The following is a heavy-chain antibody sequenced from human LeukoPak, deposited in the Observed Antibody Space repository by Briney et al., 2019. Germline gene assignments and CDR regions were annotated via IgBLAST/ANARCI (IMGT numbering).Heavy chain of an antibody. CDR3: ARGDGSGRDYYFDY. D-gene: IGHD3-10*01. V-gene: IGHV4-31*03. Sequence: PSETLSLTCTVSGGSINSGGYYWSWIRQHPGKGLEWIGYIYYSGSTNYNPSLKSRVTISVDGSKNQFSLNLSSVTAADTAVYYCARGDGSGRDYYFDYWGQGTLVTVSS. J-gene: IGHJ4*02. CDR2: IYYSGST. CDR1: GGSINSGGYY.